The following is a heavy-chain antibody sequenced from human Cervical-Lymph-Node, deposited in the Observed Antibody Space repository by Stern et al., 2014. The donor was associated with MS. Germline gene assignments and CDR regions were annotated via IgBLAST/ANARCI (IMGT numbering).Heavy chain of an antibody. CDR2: INWNSGSL. CDR1: GFTFDDYA. V-gene: IGHV3-9*01. J-gene: IGHJ4*02. Sequence: EVQLVESGGGLVQPGRSLSLSCVASGFTFDDYAMHWVRQAPGKGLAWVSSINWNSGSLAYADSVKGRFTISRDNAQNSLFLQMNSLSAEDTAFYYCARAYGGTYYYDFWGQGTLVTVSS. CDR3: ARAYGGTYYYDF. D-gene: IGHD2-21*01.